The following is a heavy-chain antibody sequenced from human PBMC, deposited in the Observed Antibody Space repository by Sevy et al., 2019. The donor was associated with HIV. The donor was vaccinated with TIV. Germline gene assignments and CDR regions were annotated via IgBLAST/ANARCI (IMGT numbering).Heavy chain of an antibody. CDR2: ISSDSNYI. Sequence: GGSLRLSCAASGFMFSSYSMNWVRQAPGKGLEWVSSISSDSNYIYYADSVKGLFTISRVNAKNSLYLQMNSLRAEDTAVYYCAGPDATGGMDVWGQGSTVTVSS. CDR1: GFMFSSYS. J-gene: IGHJ6*02. V-gene: IGHV3-21*01. CDR3: AGPDATGGMDV.